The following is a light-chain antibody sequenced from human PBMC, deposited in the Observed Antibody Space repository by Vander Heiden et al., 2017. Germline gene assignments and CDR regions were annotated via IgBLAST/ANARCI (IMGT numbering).Light chain of an antibody. CDR3: QQDGSSPPNT. CDR1: QSVSSSY. Sequence: EIVLTQSPGTLSLSPGERATLSCRASQSVSSSYLAWYQQKPGQAPRLLIYGASSRATGIPDRFSGSGYGTDFTLTISRLEPEDFAVYYCQQDGSSPPNTFGGGTKVEIK. V-gene: IGKV3-20*01. CDR2: GAS. J-gene: IGKJ4*01.